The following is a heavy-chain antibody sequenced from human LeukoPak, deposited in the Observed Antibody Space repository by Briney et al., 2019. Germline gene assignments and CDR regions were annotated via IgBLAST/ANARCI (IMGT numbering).Heavy chain of an antibody. Sequence: GGSLRLSCAASGFTLSSYWIHWVRRAPGQGLVWVSRINTDGSTTTYADSVKGRFTISRDNAKNTVYLQMNSLRAEDTAVYYCARPPGSWYFDYWGQGTLVTVSS. CDR2: INTDGSTT. CDR1: GFTLSSYW. V-gene: IGHV3-74*01. J-gene: IGHJ4*02. CDR3: ARPPGSWYFDY. D-gene: IGHD6-13*01.